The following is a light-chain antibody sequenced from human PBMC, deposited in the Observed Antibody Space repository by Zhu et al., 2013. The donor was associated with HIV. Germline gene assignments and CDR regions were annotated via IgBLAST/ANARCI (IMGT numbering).Light chain of an antibody. CDR2: GAS. CDR1: QSVLYSSDKKNY. Sequence: DIVMTQSPDSLAVSLGERATVNCKSSQSVLYSSDKKNYLAWYQQKPGQAPRLLIYGASSRATGIPDRFSGSGSGTDFTLTISRLEPEDFAVYYCQQYGSSSYTFGPGTKLEIK. J-gene: IGKJ2*01. V-gene: IGKV4-1*01. CDR3: QQYGSSSYT.